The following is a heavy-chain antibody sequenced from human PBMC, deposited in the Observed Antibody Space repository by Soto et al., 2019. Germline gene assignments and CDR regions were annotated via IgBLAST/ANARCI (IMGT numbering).Heavy chain of an antibody. Sequence: PSETLSLTCTVSGGSISSYYWSWIRQPPGKGLEWIGYIYYSGSTNYNPSLKSRVTISVDTSKNQFSLKLSSATAADTAVYYCARDRGSSSNRGWHYYGKDVWGQGTTVTVSS. D-gene: IGHD6-6*01. V-gene: IGHV4-59*01. CDR1: GGSISSYY. CDR3: ARDRGSSSNRGWHYYGKDV. CDR2: IYYSGST. J-gene: IGHJ6*02.